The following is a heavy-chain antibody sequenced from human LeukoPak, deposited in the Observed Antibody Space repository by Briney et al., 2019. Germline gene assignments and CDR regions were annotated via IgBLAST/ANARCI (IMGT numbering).Heavy chain of an antibody. CDR3: ARGETARVGDYREYSSSIRKSYNWFDP. Sequence: PSQTLSLTCTVSGGSISSGSYYWSWIRQPAGKGLEWIGRIYTSGSTNYNPSLKSRVTISVDTSKNQFSLKLSSVTAADTAVYYCARGETARVGDYREYSSSIRKSYNWFDPWGQGTLVTVSS. V-gene: IGHV4-61*02. D-gene: IGHD6-6*01. J-gene: IGHJ5*02. CDR2: IYTSGST. CDR1: GGSISSGSYY.